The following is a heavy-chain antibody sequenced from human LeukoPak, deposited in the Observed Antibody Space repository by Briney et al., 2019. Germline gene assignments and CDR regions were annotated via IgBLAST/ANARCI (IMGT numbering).Heavy chain of an antibody. D-gene: IGHD5-18*01. Sequence: GGSLRLSCAASEFTFSSYSMNWVRQAPGKGLEWVSYITNSGNSKSYADSVKGRFTISRDNTKNSLYLQMNGLRAEDTAVYYCARDDEKGYTAMVNVVGYWGQGTLVTVSS. CDR2: ITNSGNSK. V-gene: IGHV3-48*01. CDR3: ARDDEKGYTAMVNVVGY. J-gene: IGHJ4*02. CDR1: EFTFSSYS.